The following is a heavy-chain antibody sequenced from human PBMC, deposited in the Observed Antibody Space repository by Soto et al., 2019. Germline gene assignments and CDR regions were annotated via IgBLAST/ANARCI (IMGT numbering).Heavy chain of an antibody. D-gene: IGHD5-12*01. CDR2: IIPIFPTT. J-gene: IGHJ6*02. CDR3: ARDKDRLQFGGNYYYAMGV. V-gene: IGHV1-69*12. CDR1: GGTFGNSA. Sequence: QVQLVQSGAEVKKPGSSVTVSCKASGGTFGNSAISWVRQSHGQGLEWMGGIIPIFPTTAYAQKFQGRVTITAAELTRTAYRELTSLRSEDTAISYCARDKDRLQFGGNYYYAMGVWGQGTTVTVSS.